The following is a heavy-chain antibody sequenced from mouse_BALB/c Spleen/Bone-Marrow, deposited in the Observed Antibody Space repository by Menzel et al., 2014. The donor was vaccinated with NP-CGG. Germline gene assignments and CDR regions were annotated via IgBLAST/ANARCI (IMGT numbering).Heavy chain of an antibody. CDR2: ILPGSGST. J-gene: IGHJ1*01. CDR1: VYTFSSYW. CDR3: ARRGGWLGYFDV. Sequence: QVQLQQPGAELMKPGASVKISCKATVYTFSSYWIEWVKQRPGHGLEWIGEILPGSGSTNYNEKFKGKATFTADTSSNTAYMQLSSLTSEDSAVYYGARRGGWLGYFDVWGAGTTVTVSS. D-gene: IGHD2-3*01. V-gene: IGHV1-9*01.